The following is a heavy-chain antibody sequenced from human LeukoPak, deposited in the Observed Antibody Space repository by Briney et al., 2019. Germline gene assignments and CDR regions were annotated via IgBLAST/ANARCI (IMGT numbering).Heavy chain of an antibody. CDR3: ASSRGDYGGNTDYYYYMDV. D-gene: IGHD4-23*01. CDR2: IIPILGTA. J-gene: IGHJ6*03. Sequence: SVKVSCKASGYTFTSYGISWVRQAPGQGPEWMGGIIPILGTANYAQRFQGRVSITADESTSTAYLELSSLRSEDTAVYYCASSRGDYGGNTDYYYYMDVWGKGTTVTVSS. CDR1: GYTFTSYG. V-gene: IGHV1-69*13.